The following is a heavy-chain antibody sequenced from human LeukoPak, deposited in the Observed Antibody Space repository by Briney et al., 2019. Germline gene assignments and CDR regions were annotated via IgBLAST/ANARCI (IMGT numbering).Heavy chain of an antibody. CDR3: ARGQAYCGADCYSD. CDR2: IYTGGGT. Sequence: PGGSLRLSCAASGFSISHYHMTWVRQTPGKGLDWVSVIYTGGGTNYGDSVKGRFTISRDNSKNTLYLQMNSLRADDTAIYYCARGQAYCGADCYSDWGQGTLVTVSS. D-gene: IGHD2-21*02. V-gene: IGHV3-66*01. CDR1: GFSISHYH. J-gene: IGHJ4*02.